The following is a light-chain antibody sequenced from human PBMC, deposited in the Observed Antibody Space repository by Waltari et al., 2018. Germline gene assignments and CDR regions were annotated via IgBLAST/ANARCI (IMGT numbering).Light chain of an antibody. Sequence: QSVLTQPPSASGTPGQRVTISCSGSSSNIGRSFVYWYQQLPGTAPKLLIYRNNQRPSGVPDRFSGSKSGTSASLAISGLRSEDETDYYCASWDDGLSGWMFGGGTKLTVL. J-gene: IGLJ3*02. CDR2: RNN. CDR1: SSNIGRSF. CDR3: ASWDDGLSGWM. V-gene: IGLV1-47*01.